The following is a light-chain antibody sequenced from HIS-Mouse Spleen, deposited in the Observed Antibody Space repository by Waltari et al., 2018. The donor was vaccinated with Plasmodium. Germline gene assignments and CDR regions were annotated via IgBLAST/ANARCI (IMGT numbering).Light chain of an antibody. J-gene: IGKJ1*01. CDR3: QQYGSSSWT. V-gene: IGKV3-20*01. Sequence: EIVLTQSPGTLSLSPGERATLSCRASQSVSSSYLAWYKQKPGQAPRLLIYGASSRATGIPDRFSGSGSGTDFTLTISRLEPEDCAVYYCQQYGSSSWTFGQGTKVEIK. CDR2: GAS. CDR1: QSVSSSY.